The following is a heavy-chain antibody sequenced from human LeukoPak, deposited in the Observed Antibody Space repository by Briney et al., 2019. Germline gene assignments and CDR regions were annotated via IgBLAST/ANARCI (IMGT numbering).Heavy chain of an antibody. CDR2: ISFDGSKK. V-gene: IGHV3-30*18. Sequence: GGSLRLSCAASGFTFSSYGIHWVRQAPGKGLEWVAVISFDGSKKYYADSVKGRFTISRDNSKNTLYLQMSSLRAEDTAVYYCAKGFAAPNYWGQGTLVTVSS. CDR1: GFTFSSYG. J-gene: IGHJ4*02. D-gene: IGHD2-15*01. CDR3: AKGFAAPNY.